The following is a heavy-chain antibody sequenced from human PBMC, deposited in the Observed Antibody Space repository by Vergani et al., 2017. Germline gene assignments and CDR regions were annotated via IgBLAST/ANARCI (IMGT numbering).Heavy chain of an antibody. CDR1: GFTFSYYY. Sequence: EVQLVESGGGLVQPGGSLRLSCAASGFTFSYYYMSGVRQAPGKGLEWVSAISGSGGSTYYADSVKDRFTISRDNSKNTLYLQMNSLRAEDTAVYYCAKRPLSKTLTDAFDIWGQGTMVTVSS. CDR2: ISGSGGST. D-gene: IGHD1-14*01. CDR3: AKRPLSKTLTDAFDI. V-gene: IGHV3-23*04. J-gene: IGHJ3*02.